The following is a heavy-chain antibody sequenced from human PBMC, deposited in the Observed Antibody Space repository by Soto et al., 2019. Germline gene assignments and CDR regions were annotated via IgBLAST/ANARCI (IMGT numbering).Heavy chain of an antibody. Sequence: SETLSLTCTVPGGSVNIGTYYWSWIRQPPGKGLECIGYISDSGSTNYNPSLKSRATIPVDTSSTQFSLRLSSVTAADTAVYYCARYIETMNWFDPCGQGTLVTVSS. J-gene: IGHJ5*02. V-gene: IGHV4-61*01. D-gene: IGHD2-15*01. CDR3: ARYIETMNWFDP. CDR1: GGSVNIGTYY. CDR2: ISDSGST.